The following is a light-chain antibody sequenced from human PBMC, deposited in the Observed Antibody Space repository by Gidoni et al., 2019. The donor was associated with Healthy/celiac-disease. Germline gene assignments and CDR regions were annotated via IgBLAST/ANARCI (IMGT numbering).Light chain of an antibody. Sequence: DIQMTQSPSSLSASVGYRVTITCQASKDISNYLNWYQQQPGKAPKLLIYDASNLETGVPSRFSGSGYGTDFTFTISRLQPEDIATDYCQQYDNLPVFGGGTKVEIK. CDR2: DAS. CDR1: KDISNY. V-gene: IGKV1-33*01. CDR3: QQYDNLPV. J-gene: IGKJ4*01.